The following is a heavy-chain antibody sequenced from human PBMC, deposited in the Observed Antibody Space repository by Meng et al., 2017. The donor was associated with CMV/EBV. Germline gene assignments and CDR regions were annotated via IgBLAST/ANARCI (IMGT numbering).Heavy chain of an antibody. V-gene: IGHV3-30*04. CDR1: GFTFSSHA. CDR2: ISYDGYSQ. CDR3: ARDRCSSIICHVDY. D-gene: IGHD2-2*01. J-gene: IGHJ4*02. Sequence: SGFTFSSHAMHWVRQAPGKGLEWVAVISYDGYSQYYADSVKGRFTISRDKSKSTLYLQMNSLRAEDTAVYYCARDRCSSIICHVDYWGQGTLVTVPS.